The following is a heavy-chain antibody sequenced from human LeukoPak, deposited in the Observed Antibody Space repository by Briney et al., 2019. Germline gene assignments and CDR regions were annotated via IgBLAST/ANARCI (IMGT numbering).Heavy chain of an antibody. V-gene: IGHV3-30*03. Sequence: PGGSLRLSCTASGFTFRSHGMHWVRQAPGKGLEWVAVISDDGSKEYYADSVKGRFTISRDNSRNTLYLQMNSLRVDDTAVYYCASILTGYYTFDYWGQGTLVTVSS. CDR2: ISDDGSKE. CDR3: ASILTGYYTFDY. J-gene: IGHJ4*02. D-gene: IGHD3-9*01. CDR1: GFTFRSHG.